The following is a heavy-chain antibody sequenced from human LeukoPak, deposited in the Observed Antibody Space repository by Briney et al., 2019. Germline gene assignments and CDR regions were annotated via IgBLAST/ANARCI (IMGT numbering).Heavy chain of an antibody. CDR2: IYPDDSDT. D-gene: IGHD3-22*01. J-gene: IGHJ4*02. Sequence: GESLKISCEASGYTFTNYWIAWVRQMPGKGLEWMGIIYPDDSDTKYSPSFQGQVTISADKSISTAYLQWSSLKAADTAMYYCARSRVSSGYYYLIWGQGTLVTVSS. V-gene: IGHV5-51*01. CDR1: GYTFTNYW. CDR3: ARSRVSSGYYYLI.